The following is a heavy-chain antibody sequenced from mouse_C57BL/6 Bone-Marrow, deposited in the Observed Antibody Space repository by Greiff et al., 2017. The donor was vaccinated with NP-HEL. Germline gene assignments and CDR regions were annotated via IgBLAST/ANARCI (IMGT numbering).Heavy chain of an antibody. CDR1: GYTFTSYW. Sequence: QVHVKQPGAELVKPGASVKMSCKASGYTFTSYWITWVKQRPGQGLEWIGDIYPGSGSTNYNEKFKSKATLTVDTSSSTAYMQLSSLTSEDSAFYYCARSSRGFAYWGQGTLVTVSA. CDR2: IYPGSGST. J-gene: IGHJ3*01. CDR3: ARSSRGFAY. V-gene: IGHV1-55*01.